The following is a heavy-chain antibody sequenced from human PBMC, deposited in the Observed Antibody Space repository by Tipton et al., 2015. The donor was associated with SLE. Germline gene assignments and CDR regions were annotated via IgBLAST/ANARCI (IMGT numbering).Heavy chain of an antibody. CDR3: ARDLGDYYGSGTPNYYYYGMDV. J-gene: IGHJ6*02. Sequence: TLSLTCTVSGGSISSGDYYWSWIRQPPGKGLEWIGYIYYSGSTYYNPSLKSRVTISVDTSKNQFSLKLSSVTAADTAVYYCARDLGDYYGSGTPNYYYYGMDVWGQGTLVTVSS. CDR2: IYYSGST. CDR1: GGSISSGDYY. D-gene: IGHD3-10*01. V-gene: IGHV4-30-4*01.